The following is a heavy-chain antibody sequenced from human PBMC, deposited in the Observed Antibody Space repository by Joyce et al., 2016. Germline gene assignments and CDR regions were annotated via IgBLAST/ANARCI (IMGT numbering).Heavy chain of an antibody. V-gene: IGHV3-30*18. CDR3: AKILTATYSSGWFLDY. Sequence: QVQLVESGGGVVQPGRSLRPSCAASGLTLSNYGVQWVRQAPGKGLEWVAVISYDGIYKYYADSVKGRFTISRDNSKNTVFLEMNSLRAEDTAVYYCAKILTATYSSGWFLDYWGQGTLVTVSS. J-gene: IGHJ4*02. CDR2: ISYDGIYK. CDR1: GLTLSNYG. D-gene: IGHD6-25*01.